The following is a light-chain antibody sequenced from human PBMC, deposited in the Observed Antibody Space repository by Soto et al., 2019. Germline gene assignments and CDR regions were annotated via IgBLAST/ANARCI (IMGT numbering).Light chain of an antibody. J-gene: IGKJ4*01. CDR2: AAS. V-gene: IGKV1-39*01. Sequence: DIQMTQSPSSLSASVGDRVTITCRASQSISSYLNWYQRKPGKAPNLLIYAASTLQSGVPSRFSGSVSGTDFTLTISGLQREDFATYYCQQSYSTPLTFGGGIKVEIK. CDR1: QSISSY. CDR3: QQSYSTPLT.